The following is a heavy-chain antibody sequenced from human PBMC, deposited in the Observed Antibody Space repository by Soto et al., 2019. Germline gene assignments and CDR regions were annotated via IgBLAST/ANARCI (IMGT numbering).Heavy chain of an antibody. D-gene: IGHD2-15*01. CDR1: GGSISSGDYY. V-gene: IGHV4-30-4*01. CDR3: ARDLLCSGGSCYSRWFDP. CDR2: IYYSGST. J-gene: IGHJ5*02. Sequence: ASETLSLTCTVSGGSISSGDYYWSWIRQPPGKGLEWIGYIYYSGSTYYNPSLKSRVTISVDTSKNQFSLKLSSVTAADTAVYYCARDLLCSGGSCYSRWFDPWGQGTLVTVSS.